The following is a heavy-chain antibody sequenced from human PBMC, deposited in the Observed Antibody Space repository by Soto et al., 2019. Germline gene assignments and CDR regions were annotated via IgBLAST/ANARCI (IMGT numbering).Heavy chain of an antibody. CDR2: ISASNGNT. V-gene: IGHV1-18*01. CDR1: GGAFSNHA. J-gene: IGHJ4*02. CDR3: AREALGYSYGAFDY. Sequence: ASVKVSCKAAGGAFSNHAISWVRQAPGQGLEWMGWISASNGNTNYAQRLQGRVTMTTDSSTDTAYMGLRSLRSDDTAVYYCAREALGYSYGAFDYWGQGTLVTVSS. D-gene: IGHD5-18*01.